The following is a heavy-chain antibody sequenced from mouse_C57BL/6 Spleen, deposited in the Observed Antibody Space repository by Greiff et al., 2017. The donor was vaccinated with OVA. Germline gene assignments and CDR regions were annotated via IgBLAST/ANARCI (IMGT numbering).Heavy chain of an antibody. Sequence: EVMLVESGGGLVKPGGSLKLSCAASGFTFSSYAMSWVRQTPEKRLEWVATISDGGSYTYYPDNVKGRFTISRDNAKNNLYLQMSHLKSEDTAMYYCARGGLYYSNYFDYWGQGTTLTVSS. D-gene: IGHD2-5*01. CDR3: ARGGLYYSNYFDY. V-gene: IGHV5-4*03. CDR2: ISDGGSYT. CDR1: GFTFSSYA. J-gene: IGHJ2*01.